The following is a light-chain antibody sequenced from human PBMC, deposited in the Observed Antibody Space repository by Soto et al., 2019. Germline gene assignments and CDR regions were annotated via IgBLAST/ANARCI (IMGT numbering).Light chain of an antibody. CDR1: HSLSSY. V-gene: IGKV3-11*01. CDR3: QQRGYWPPVT. CDR2: HAS. J-gene: IGKJ5*01. Sequence: DIVLTQSPATLSLSPGERATLSCRASHSLSSYLAWYQQKPGQPPRLLISHASNRATGIPARFSGSGSGTDFTLTISSLEPEDFAVYYCQQRGYWPPVTFGQGTRLEIK.